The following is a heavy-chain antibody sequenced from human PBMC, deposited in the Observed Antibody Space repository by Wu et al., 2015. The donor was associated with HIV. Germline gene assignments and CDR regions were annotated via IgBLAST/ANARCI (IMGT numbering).Heavy chain of an antibody. V-gene: IGHV1-18*01. CDR1: GYSFTTHG. D-gene: IGHD2-21*01. J-gene: IGHJ4*02. CDR2: ISAYNGNT. CDR3: ASASYCGGACYSFFHS. Sequence: QVQLVQSGAEVKKPGASVKVSCKASGYSFTTHGISWVRQAPGQGLEWMGWISAYNGNTKYAQKLQGRVSMTTDTSTSTAYMELRSLRSEDTAVFYXASASYCGGACYSFFHSWGQGSLITVSS.